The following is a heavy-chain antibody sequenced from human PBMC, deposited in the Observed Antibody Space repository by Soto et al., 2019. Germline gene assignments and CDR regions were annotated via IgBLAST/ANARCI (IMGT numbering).Heavy chain of an antibody. CDR3: ARVGADYGSGSYQGYFGMDV. CDR2: IGTAGDT. D-gene: IGHD3-10*01. Sequence: GGSLRLSCAASGFTFSSYDMHWVRQATGKGLEWVSAIGTAGDTYYPGSVKGRFTISRENAKNSLYLQMNSLRAGDTVVYYCARVGADYGSGSYQGYFGMDVWGQGTTVTVSS. V-gene: IGHV3-13*01. J-gene: IGHJ6*02. CDR1: GFTFSSYD.